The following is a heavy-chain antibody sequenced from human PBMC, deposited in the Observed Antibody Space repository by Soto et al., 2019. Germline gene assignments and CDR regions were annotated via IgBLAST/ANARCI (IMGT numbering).Heavy chain of an antibody. V-gene: IGHV3-30*18. CDR1: GFTFSNYG. CDR2: ISYDGSNT. CDR3: AKDPALVVSLAYYYYGMDI. J-gene: IGHJ6*02. D-gene: IGHD2-8*02. Sequence: GGSLRLSCAASGFTFSNYGMHWVRQAPGKGLEWVAVISYDGSNTYYADSVKGRFTISRDNSKNTLYLQMNSLRAEDTAVYYCAKDPALVVSLAYYYYGMDIRGQGTTVTVSS.